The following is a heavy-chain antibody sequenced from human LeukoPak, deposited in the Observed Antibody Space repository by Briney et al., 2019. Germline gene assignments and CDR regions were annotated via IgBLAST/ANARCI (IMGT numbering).Heavy chain of an antibody. Sequence: ASVKVSCKASGYTFTSYYMHWVRQAPGQGLEWMGIINPSGGSTSYAQKFQGRVTMTRDTSTSTVYMELSSLRSEDTAAYYCASWATAMYAALWGQGTLVTVSS. V-gene: IGHV1-46*01. CDR1: GYTFTSYY. CDR2: INPSGGST. J-gene: IGHJ4*02. D-gene: IGHD5-18*01. CDR3: ASWATAMYAAL.